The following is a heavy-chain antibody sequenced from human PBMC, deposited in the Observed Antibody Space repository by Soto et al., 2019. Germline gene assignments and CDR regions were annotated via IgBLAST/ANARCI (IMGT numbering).Heavy chain of an antibody. J-gene: IGHJ5*02. D-gene: IGHD1-1*01. V-gene: IGHV4-31*03. CDR1: GGSISGGGHY. Sequence: PSETLSLTCTVSGGSISGGGHYWSWIRQYPGKGLEWIGYIYSSGATHYNPSLESRLTMSLDTSKNQLSLKLRSVTAADTAVYYCARSGVSGIVITSKWFDPWGQGTQVTVSS. CDR3: ARSGVSGIVITSKWFDP. CDR2: IYSSGAT.